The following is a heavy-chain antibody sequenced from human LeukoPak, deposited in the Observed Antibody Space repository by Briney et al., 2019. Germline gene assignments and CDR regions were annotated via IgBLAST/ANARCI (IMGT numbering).Heavy chain of an antibody. V-gene: IGHV3-11*04. CDR3: ARAKFDSSGYYYRGFDI. D-gene: IGHD3-22*01. J-gene: IGHJ3*02. Sequence: GGSLRLSCAASGFIFSDYYMGWIRQAPGRGLEWVSYITDNGRKIYYTDSVKGRFTMSRDNAKKSLYLQMNSLRAEDTAVYYCARAKFDSSGYYYRGFDIWGQGTMVTVSS. CDR1: GFIFSDYY. CDR2: ITDNGRKI.